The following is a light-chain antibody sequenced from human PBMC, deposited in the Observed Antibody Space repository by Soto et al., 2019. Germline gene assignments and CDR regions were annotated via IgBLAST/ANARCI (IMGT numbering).Light chain of an antibody. CDR2: DVS. V-gene: IGLV2-11*01. CDR3: CSYAGSYTWG. CDR1: SSDVGGYNF. J-gene: IGLJ2*01. Sequence: QSALTQPRSVSGSPGQSVTISCTGTSSDVGGYNFVSWYQHHPGKAPKLMIYDVSERPSGVPDRVSGSKSGNTASLTISGLQAEDEADYYCCSYAGSYTWGFGGGTKLTVL.